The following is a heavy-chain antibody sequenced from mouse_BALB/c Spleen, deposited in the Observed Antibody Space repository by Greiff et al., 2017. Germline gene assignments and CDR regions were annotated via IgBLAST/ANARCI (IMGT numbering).Heavy chain of an antibody. CDR1: GFTFNTYA. Sequence: VQLKESGGGLVQPKGSLKLSCAASGFTFNTYAMNWVRQAPGKGLEWVARIRSKSNNYATYYADSVKDRFTISRDDSQSMLYLQMNNLKTEDTAMYYCVRDGGGAMDYWGQGTSVTVSS. V-gene: IGHV10-1*02. CDR3: VRDGGGAMDY. D-gene: IGHD1-1*02. J-gene: IGHJ4*01. CDR2: IRSKSNNYAT.